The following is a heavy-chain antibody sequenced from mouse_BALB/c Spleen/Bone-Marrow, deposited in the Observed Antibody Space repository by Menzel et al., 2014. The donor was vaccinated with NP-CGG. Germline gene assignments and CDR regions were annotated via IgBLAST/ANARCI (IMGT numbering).Heavy chain of an antibody. J-gene: IGHJ3*01. CDR1: GYTFTSYW. V-gene: IGHV1S22*01. Sequence: LKKSGSELVRPGASVKLSCKASGYTFTSYWMHWVKQRPGQGLEWIGNIYPGSGSTNYDEKFKSKATLTVDTSSSTAYMQLSSLTSEDSAVYYCTKGLPSAYWGQGTLVTVSA. D-gene: IGHD2-4*01. CDR2: IYPGSGST. CDR3: TKGLPSAY.